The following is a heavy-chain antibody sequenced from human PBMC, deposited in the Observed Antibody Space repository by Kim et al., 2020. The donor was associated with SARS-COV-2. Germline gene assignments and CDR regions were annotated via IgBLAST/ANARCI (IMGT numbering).Heavy chain of an antibody. V-gene: IGHV4-59*01. J-gene: IGHJ6*02. CDR1: GGSISSYY. CDR3: ARGGEYSSSSVDYYYYYGMDV. Sequence: SETLSLTCTVSGGSISSYYWSWIRQPPGKGLEWIGYIYYSGSTNYNPSLKSRVTISVDTSKNQFSLKLSSVTAADTAVYYCARGGEYSSSSVDYYYYYGMDVWGQGTTVTVSS. D-gene: IGHD6-6*01. CDR2: IYYSGST.